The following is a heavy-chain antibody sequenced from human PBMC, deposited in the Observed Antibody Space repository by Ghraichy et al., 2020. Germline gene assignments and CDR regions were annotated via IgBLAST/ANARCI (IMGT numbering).Heavy chain of an antibody. CDR3: ARDSVTRHYYYYGMDV. J-gene: IGHJ6*02. CDR2: ISYDGSNK. CDR1: GFTFSSYA. Sequence: GGSLRLSCAASGFTFSSYAMHWVRLAPGKGLEWVAVISYDGSNKYYADSVKGRFTISRDNSKNTLYLQMNSLRAEDTAVYYCARDSVTRHYYYYGMDVWGQGTTVTVSS. D-gene: IGHD5/OR15-5a*01. V-gene: IGHV3-30*04.